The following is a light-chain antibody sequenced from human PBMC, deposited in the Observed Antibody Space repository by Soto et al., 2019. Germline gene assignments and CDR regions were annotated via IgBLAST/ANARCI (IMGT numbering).Light chain of an antibody. CDR3: QQFHSYPLT. V-gene: IGKV1-5*01. J-gene: IGKJ1*01. Sequence: DIQMTQSPSSLCASVGDRVTITCRASQRISSGLAWYQQKPGKAPTFLIYDGSSLESGVPARFSGSGSGTEFTLTISSLQADDFATYYCQQFHSYPLTFGQGTKVDIK. CDR2: DGS. CDR1: QRISSG.